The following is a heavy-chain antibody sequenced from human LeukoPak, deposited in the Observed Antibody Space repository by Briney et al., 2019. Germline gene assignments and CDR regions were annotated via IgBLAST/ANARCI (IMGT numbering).Heavy chain of an antibody. CDR3: ARDGTAAGLYFDL. CDR1: GFTFTNYW. V-gene: IGHV3-7*01. J-gene: IGHJ4*01. Sequence: GGSLKLPCAVSGFTFTNYWMNWVRQAPGKGLEWVASIKQNGGEKSYVDSVKGRFTISRDNAKNSLYLQMSSLRAEDTAVYYCARDGTAAGLYFDLWGQGTLVTVSS. CDR2: IKQNGGEK. D-gene: IGHD6-13*01.